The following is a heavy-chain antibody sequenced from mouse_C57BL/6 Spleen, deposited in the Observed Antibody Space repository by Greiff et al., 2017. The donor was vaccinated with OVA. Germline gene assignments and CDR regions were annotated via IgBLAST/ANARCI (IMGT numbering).Heavy chain of an antibody. V-gene: IGHV5-9-1*02. CDR1: GFTFSSYA. Sequence: EVNLVESGEGLVKPGGSLKLSCAASGFTFSSYAMSWVRQTPEKRLEWVAYISSGGDYIYYADTVKGRFTISRDNARNTLYLQMSSLKSEDTAMYYCTREGDGAWFAYWGQGTLVTVSA. CDR2: ISSGGDYI. D-gene: IGHD3-3*01. J-gene: IGHJ3*01. CDR3: TREGDGAWFAY.